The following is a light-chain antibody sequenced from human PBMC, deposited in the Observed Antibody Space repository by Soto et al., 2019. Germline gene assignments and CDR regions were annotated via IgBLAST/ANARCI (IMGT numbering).Light chain of an antibody. J-gene: IGKJ2*01. CDR1: QSLSRW. CDR3: QQYNSYGRT. Sequence: DIPMTQSPSTLSASVGDRVTITCRASQSLSRWLAWYQQKPGKAPKLLINKASNLQNGVPSRFSGSSSGTEFTLTISSLQPDDFATYYCQQYNSYGRTFGQGTKLEIK. CDR2: KAS. V-gene: IGKV1-5*03.